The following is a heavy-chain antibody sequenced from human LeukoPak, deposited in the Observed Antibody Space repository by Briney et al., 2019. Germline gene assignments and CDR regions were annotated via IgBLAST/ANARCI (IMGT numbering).Heavy chain of an antibody. V-gene: IGHV1-8*01. CDR2: MNPNSGNT. D-gene: IGHD3-10*01. CDR1: GYTFTSYD. CDR3: ASYGSERLYYYYGMDV. Sequence: ASVKVSCKASGYTFTSYDINWVRQATGQGLEWMGWMNPNSGNTGYAQKFRGRVTMTRNTSISTAYMELSSLRSEDTAVYYCASYGSERLYYYYGMDVWGQGTTVTVSS. J-gene: IGHJ6*02.